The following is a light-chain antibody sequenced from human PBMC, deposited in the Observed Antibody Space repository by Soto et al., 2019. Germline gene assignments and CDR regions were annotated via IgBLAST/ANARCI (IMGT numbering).Light chain of an antibody. CDR1: QTISSNY. CDR2: GAS. J-gene: IGKJ3*01. V-gene: IGKV3-20*01. CDR3: QQYRSSPPEFT. Sequence: EILLTQSPGTLSLSAGERATLSCRASQTISSNYLACYQQKPGQAHRPRIFGASYRATGIPDRFSGSGSGTDFTLTISRLEPEDFAVYYCQQYRSSPPEFTFGPGTKVDIK.